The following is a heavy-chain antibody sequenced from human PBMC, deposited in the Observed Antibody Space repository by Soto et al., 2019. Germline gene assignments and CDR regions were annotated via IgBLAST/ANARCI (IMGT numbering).Heavy chain of an antibody. J-gene: IGHJ4*02. V-gene: IGHV3-23*01. Sequence: PGGSLRLSCAASGFTFSNYAMSWVRQAPGKGLEWVSAISGSGVSTYYADSVKGRFTISRDNSKNTLYLQMNSLRAEDTAVYYCVKEYGGQGGFFYFWAQGTLVLVS. CDR1: GFTFSNYA. D-gene: IGHD1-26*01. CDR2: ISGSGVST. CDR3: VKEYGGQGGFFYF.